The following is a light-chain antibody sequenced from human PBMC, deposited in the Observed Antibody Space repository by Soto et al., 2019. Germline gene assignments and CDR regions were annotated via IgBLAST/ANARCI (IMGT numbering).Light chain of an antibody. V-gene: IGLV2-8*01. CDR3: SSYAGSSTV. J-gene: IGLJ1*01. CDR1: ISDVGAYNY. CDR2: EVS. Sequence: QSALTQPPSSSGSPGQSVTISCTGTISDVGAYNYVSWYQQHPGKAPKLMIYEVSYRPSGVPDRFSGSKSGNTASLTVSGLQAEDEADYYCSSYAGSSTVFGTGTKVTV.